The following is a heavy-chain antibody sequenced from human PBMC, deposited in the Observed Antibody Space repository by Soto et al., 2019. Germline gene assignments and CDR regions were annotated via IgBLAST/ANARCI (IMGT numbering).Heavy chain of an antibody. CDR3: ARDRTVLRSGLSAFDI. CDR1: GYTFTSYS. V-gene: IGHV1-3*01. Sequence: ASWKHSYNAFGYTFTSYSLHWLRQATVQRLEWMGWINAGNGNTKYSQKFQGRVTITRDTSASTAYMELSSLRSEDTAVYYCARDRTVLRSGLSAFDIWCQGTMVTASS. CDR2: INAGNGNT. J-gene: IGHJ3*02. D-gene: IGHD3-10*01.